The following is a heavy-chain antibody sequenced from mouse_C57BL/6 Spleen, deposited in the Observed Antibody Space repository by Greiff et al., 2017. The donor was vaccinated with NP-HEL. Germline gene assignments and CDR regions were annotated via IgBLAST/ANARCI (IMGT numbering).Heavy chain of an antibody. CDR2: FYPGSGSI. J-gene: IGHJ1*03. Sequence: QVQLQQSGAELVKPGASVKLSCKASGYTFTEYTIHWVKQRSGQGLEWIGWFYPGSGSIKYNEKFKDKATLTADKSSSTVYMERMRLTSEDSAVYFCARHEGAIYVDYDWYFDVWGTGTTVTVSS. CDR3: ARHEGAIYVDYDWYFDV. V-gene: IGHV1-62-2*01. CDR1: GYTFTEYT. D-gene: IGHD1-3*01.